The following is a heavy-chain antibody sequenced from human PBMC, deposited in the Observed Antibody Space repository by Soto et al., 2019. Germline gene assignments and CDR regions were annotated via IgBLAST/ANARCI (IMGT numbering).Heavy chain of an antibody. D-gene: IGHD3-22*01. CDR3: ARHDPAYYYDSSGYYGGDAFDI. J-gene: IGHJ3*02. CDR2: IYYSGST. CDR1: GGSISSGGYS. Sequence: SETLSLTCAVSGGSISSGGYSWSWIRQPPGKGLEWIGYIYYSGSTNYNPSLKSRVTISVDTSKNQFSLKLSSVTAADTAVYYCARHDPAYYYDSSGYYGGDAFDIWGQGTMVTVSS. V-gene: IGHV4-61*08.